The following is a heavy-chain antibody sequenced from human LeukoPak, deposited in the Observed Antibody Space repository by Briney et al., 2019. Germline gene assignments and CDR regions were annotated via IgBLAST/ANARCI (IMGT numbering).Heavy chain of an antibody. V-gene: IGHV4-4*02. CDR1: VGSINSGNW. CDR3: ATAPILRGEGGEHYKYGMDV. CDR2: IYHNGTP. D-gene: IGHD2-2*02. J-gene: IGHJ6*02. Sequence: SETLYLTCAVSVGSINSGNWWSWVRQSPGKGLEWIGEIYHNGTPNYNPSLKSRVTISADTFKNHFSLKMTSVTAADTAVYYCATAPILRGEGGEHYKYGMDVWGQGTTVIVSS.